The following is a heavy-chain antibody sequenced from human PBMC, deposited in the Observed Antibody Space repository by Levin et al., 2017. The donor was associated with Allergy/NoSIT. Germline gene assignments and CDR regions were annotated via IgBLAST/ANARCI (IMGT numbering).Heavy chain of an antibody. Sequence: PGGSLRLSCAASGFTFSSYSMNWVRQAPGKGLEWVSSISSSSSYIYYADSVKGRFTISRDNAKNSLYLQMNSLRAEDTAVYYCARDRSIGPGWSNGYYYYGMDGWGQGTTVTVSS. D-gene: IGHD6-19*01. CDR3: ARDRSIGPGWSNGYYYYGMDG. CDR1: GFTFSSYS. V-gene: IGHV3-21*01. J-gene: IGHJ6*02. CDR2: ISSSSSYI.